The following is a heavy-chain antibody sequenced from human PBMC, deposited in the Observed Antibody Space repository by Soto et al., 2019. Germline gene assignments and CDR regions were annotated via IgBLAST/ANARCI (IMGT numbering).Heavy chain of an antibody. D-gene: IGHD6-6*01. V-gene: IGHV3-9*01. Sequence: ESGGGLVQPGRSLRLSCAASGFTFDDYAMHWVRQAPGKGLEWVSGISWNSGSIGYADSVKGRFTISRDNAKNSLYLQMNSLRAEDTALYYCAKAIAAEGWFDPWGQGTLVTVSS. CDR3: AKAIAAEGWFDP. CDR1: GFTFDDYA. J-gene: IGHJ5*02. CDR2: ISWNSGSI.